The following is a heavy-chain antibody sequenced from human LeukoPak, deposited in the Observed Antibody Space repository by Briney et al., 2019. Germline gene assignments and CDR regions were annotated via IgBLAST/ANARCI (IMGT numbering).Heavy chain of an antibody. CDR3: ARASRRDGYNLNL. V-gene: IGHV3-72*01. J-gene: IGHJ5*02. CDR1: GGSISSYY. Sequence: LSLTCTVSGGSISSYYWSWIRQPAGKGLEWIGRIRNRANSYSTEYAPSVKGRFTISRDDSKNLLYLQMNSLKTEDTAVYYCARASRRDGYNLNLWGQGTLVVVSS. CDR2: IRNRANSYST. D-gene: IGHD5-24*01.